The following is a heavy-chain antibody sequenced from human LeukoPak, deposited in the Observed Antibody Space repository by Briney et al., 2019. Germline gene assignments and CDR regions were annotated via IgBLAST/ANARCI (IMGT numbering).Heavy chain of an antibody. V-gene: IGHV1-2*02. J-gene: IGHJ3*02. Sequence: ASVKVSCKASGYTFTGYYMHWVRQAPGQGLEWMGWINPNSGGTNYAQKFQGRVTMTRDTSISTAYMDLSRLRSDDTAVYYCAREHSSGYYFDAFDIRGQGTMVTVSS. CDR1: GYTFTGYY. CDR2: INPNSGGT. D-gene: IGHD3-22*01. CDR3: AREHSSGYYFDAFDI.